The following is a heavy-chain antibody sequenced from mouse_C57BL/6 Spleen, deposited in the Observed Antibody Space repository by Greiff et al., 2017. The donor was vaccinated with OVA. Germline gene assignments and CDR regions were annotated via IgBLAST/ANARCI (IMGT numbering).Heavy chain of an antibody. D-gene: IGHD2-4*01. CDR2: INPNNGGP. CDR3: ARIRDYDVGYFDY. Sequence: EVQLQQSGPELVKPGASVKIPCKASGYTFTDYNMDWVKQSHGKSLEWIGDINPNNGGPIYNQKFKGKATLTVDKSSSTAYMELRSLTSEDTAVYYCARIRDYDVGYFDYWGQGTTLTVSS. CDR1: GYTFTDYN. V-gene: IGHV1-18*01. J-gene: IGHJ2*01.